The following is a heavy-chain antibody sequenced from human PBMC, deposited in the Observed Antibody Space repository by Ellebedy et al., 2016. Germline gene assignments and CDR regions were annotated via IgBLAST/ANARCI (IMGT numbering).Heavy chain of an antibody. D-gene: IGHD1-14*01. V-gene: IGHV3-21*01. CDR1: GFSFNSHS. Sequence: GESLKISXSASGFSFNSHSMNWVRQAPGKGLEWVSRISPSSAFTDYAESFQGRFIISRDNSKNSLFLQLNSLRAEDTAVYYCARADNGRGGYFFDFWGQGAPVTVSS. CDR2: ISPSSAFT. J-gene: IGHJ4*02. CDR3: ARADNGRGGYFFDF.